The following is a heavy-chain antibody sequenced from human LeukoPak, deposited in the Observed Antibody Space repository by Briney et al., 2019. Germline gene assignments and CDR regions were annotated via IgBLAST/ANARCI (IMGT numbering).Heavy chain of an antibody. V-gene: IGHV2-26*01. J-gene: IGHJ4*02. CDR2: IFSNDEK. CDR1: GFSPSNARMG. CDR3: AREGWYCSGGSCYRRRFYFDY. Sequence: ESGPVLVKPTETLTLTCTVSGFSPSNARMGVSWIRQPPGKALEWLAHIFSNDEKSYSTSLKSRLTISKDTSKSQVVLTMTNMDPVDTATYYCAREGWYCSGGSCYRRRFYFDYWGQGTLVTVSS. D-gene: IGHD2-15*01.